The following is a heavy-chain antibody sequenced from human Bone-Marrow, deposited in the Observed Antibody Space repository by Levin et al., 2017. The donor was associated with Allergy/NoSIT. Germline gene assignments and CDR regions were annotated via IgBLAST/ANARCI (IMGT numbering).Heavy chain of an antibody. D-gene: IGHD5-12*01. CDR2: ITYNSGSI. CDR1: GFTLSRFS. J-gene: IGHJ4*02. CDR3: ARPRGFSGYDPFDS. V-gene: IGHV3-21*01. Sequence: GGSLRLSCSVSGFTLSRFSMTWVRQAPGKGLKWVASITYNSGSIHYADSVKGRFTVSRDNAQNSLLIQMNNLRVEDTAIYYCARPRGFSGYDPFDSWGQGTLVTVSS.